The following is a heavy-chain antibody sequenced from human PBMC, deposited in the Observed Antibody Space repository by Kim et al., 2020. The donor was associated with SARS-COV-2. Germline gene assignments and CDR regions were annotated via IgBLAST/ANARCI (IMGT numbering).Heavy chain of an antibody. J-gene: IGHJ4*02. D-gene: IGHD3-22*01. V-gene: IGHV3-23*01. Sequence: GGSLRLSCAASGFTFSSYAMSWVRQAPGKGLEWVSAISGSGGSTYYADSVKGRFTISRDNSKNTLYLQMNSLRAEETAVYYCAKSDRITMIVVVTMIDYWGQGVLVTVSS. CDR2: ISGSGGST. CDR1: GFTFSSYA. CDR3: AKSDRITMIVVVTMIDY.